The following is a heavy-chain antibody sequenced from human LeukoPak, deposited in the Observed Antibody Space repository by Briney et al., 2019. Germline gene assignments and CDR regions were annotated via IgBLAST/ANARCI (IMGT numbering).Heavy chain of an antibody. CDR2: IYYSGST. J-gene: IGHJ3*02. Sequence: PSETLSLTCTVSGGSISSSSYYWGWIRQPPGKGLEWIGSIYYSGSTYYNPSLKSRVTISVDTSKNQSSLKLSSVTAADTAVYYCARLEGTTELLWFGELSERAFDIWGQGTMVTVSS. D-gene: IGHD3-10*01. CDR3: ARLEGTTELLWFGELSERAFDI. V-gene: IGHV4-39*01. CDR1: GGSISSSSYY.